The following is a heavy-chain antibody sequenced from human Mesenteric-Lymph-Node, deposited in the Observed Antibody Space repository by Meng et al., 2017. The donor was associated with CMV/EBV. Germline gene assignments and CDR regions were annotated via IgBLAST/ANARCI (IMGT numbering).Heavy chain of an antibody. J-gene: IGHJ4*02. CDR3: ARHQRWLKSEGGFNY. V-gene: IGHV4-34*01. Sequence: VQVPEWGAGLLKPSETLSLTRTVSGCAFSCYYWSWIRQPPGKGLEWIVESNHSGSTNYNPSLKSRVTISVDTSKNQFSLKLSSVTAADTAVYYCARHQRWLKSEGGFNYWGQGTLVTVSS. CDR2: SNHSGST. CDR1: GCAFSCYY. D-gene: IGHD4-23*01.